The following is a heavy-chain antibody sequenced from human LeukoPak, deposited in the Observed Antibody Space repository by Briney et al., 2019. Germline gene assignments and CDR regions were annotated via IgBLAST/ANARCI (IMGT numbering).Heavy chain of an antibody. D-gene: IGHD2-15*01. J-gene: IGHJ4*02. V-gene: IGHV4-39*02. Sequence: PSETLSLTCTVSGGSISSSSYYWGWIRQPPGKGLEWIGSIYYSGSTYYNPSLKSRVTISVDTSKNQFSLKLSSVTAADTAVYYCARERYCSGGSCYLFDYWGQGTLVTVSS. CDR1: GGSISSSSYY. CDR2: IYYSGST. CDR3: ARERYCSGGSCYLFDY.